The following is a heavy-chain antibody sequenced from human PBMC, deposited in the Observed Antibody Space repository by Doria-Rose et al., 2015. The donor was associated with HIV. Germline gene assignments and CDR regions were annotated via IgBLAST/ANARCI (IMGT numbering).Heavy chain of an antibody. CDR2: IFSDDER. J-gene: IGHJ4*02. D-gene: IGHD6-13*01. Sequence: SGPVLVKPTETLTLTCTVSGVSLSSPGMGVSWIRQPPGKALEWLANIFSDDERSYKTSLKSRLTISRCTSKSQVVLTMTDMDPVDTATYYCARIKSSRWYHKYYFDFWGQGTLVIVSA. V-gene: IGHV2-26*01. CDR3: ARIKSSRWYHKYYFDF. CDR1: GVSLSSPGMG.